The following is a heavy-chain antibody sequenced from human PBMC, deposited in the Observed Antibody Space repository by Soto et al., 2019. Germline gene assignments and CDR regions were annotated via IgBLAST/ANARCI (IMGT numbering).Heavy chain of an antibody. V-gene: IGHV1-69*13. J-gene: IGHJ4*02. Sequence: SVKVSCKASGGTFSSYAISWVRQAPGQGLEWMGGIIPIFGTANYAQKFQGRVTITADESTSTAYMELSSLRSEDTAVYYCARDPINDFWSGYTPTYFDYWGRGTLVTVSS. CDR3: ARDPINDFWSGYTPTYFDY. CDR1: GGTFSSYA. D-gene: IGHD3-3*01. CDR2: IIPIFGTA.